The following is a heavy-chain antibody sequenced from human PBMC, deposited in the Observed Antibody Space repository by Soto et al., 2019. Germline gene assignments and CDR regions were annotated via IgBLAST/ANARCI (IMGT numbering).Heavy chain of an antibody. J-gene: IGHJ4*02. CDR3: AKEDSSWPLRHYFDY. CDR2: FSGSDTTT. V-gene: IGHV3-23*01. Sequence: PGGSLRLSCAASGFIFSNYAMSWVRQAPGKGLEWVSTFSGSDTTTFYSDSVKGRFTISRDNSKNTLYLQMNSLRTDDTAVYYCAKEDSSWPLRHYFDYWGQGTLVTVSS. D-gene: IGHD6-13*01. CDR1: GFIFSNYA.